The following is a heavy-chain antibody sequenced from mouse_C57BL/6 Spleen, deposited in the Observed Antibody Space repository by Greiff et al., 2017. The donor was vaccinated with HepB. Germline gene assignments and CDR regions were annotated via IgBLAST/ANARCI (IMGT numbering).Heavy chain of an antibody. V-gene: IGHV1-19*01. D-gene: IGHD3-2*02. CDR2: INPYNGGT. Sequence: EVQLQQSGPVLVKPGASVKMSCKASGYTFTDYYMNWVKQSHGKSLEWIGVINPYNGGTSYNQKFKGKATLTVDKSSSTAYMELNSLTSEDSAVYYCARGIRKAQAFFDYWGQGTTLTVSS. CDR1: GYTFTDYY. J-gene: IGHJ2*01. CDR3: ARGIRKAQAFFDY.